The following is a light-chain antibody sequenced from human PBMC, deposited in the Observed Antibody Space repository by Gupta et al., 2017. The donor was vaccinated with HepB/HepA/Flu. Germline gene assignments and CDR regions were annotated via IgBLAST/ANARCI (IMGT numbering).Light chain of an antibody. CDR2: QDS. Sequence: SYELTQPPSVSVSPRQTASITCSGDKLGDKYACWYKQKPGQSPVLVIYQDSKRPSGIPERFSGSNSGNTATLTISGTQAMDEADYYCQAWDSSTVVFGGGTKLTVL. V-gene: IGLV3-1*01. CDR3: QAWDSSTVV. J-gene: IGLJ2*01. CDR1: KLGDKY.